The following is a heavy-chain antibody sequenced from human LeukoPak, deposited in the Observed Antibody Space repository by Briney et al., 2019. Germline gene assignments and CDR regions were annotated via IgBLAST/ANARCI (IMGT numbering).Heavy chain of an antibody. CDR2: INHSGST. CDR3: AIHIEVVPAAKKKNWFDP. J-gene: IGHJ5*02. Sequence: SEALSLTCAVYGGSFSGYYWSWIRQPPGKGLEWIGEINHSGSTNYNPSLKSRGTISVDTSKNQFSLKLSSVTAADTAVYYCAIHIEVVPAAKKKNWFDPWGQGTLVTVSS. D-gene: IGHD2-2*01. CDR1: GGSFSGYY. V-gene: IGHV4-34*01.